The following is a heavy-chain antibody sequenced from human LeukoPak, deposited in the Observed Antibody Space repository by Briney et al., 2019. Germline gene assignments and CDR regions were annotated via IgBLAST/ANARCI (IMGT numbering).Heavy chain of an antibody. D-gene: IGHD5-12*01. J-gene: IGHJ4*02. CDR3: ARGPSVATIPRGRYYFDY. CDR2: INHSGST. Sequence: SGTLSLTCAVYGGSFSGYYWSWIRQPPGKGLEWIGEINHSGSTNYNASLKSRVTISVDTSKNQFSLKLGSVTAADTAVYYCARGPSVATIPRGRYYFDYWGQGTPVTVSS. CDR1: GGSFSGYY. V-gene: IGHV4-34*01.